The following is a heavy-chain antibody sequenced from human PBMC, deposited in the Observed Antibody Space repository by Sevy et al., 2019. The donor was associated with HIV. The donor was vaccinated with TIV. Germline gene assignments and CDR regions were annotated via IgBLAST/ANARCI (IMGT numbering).Heavy chain of an antibody. Sequence: GGSLRLSCAASGFTFSTYTMNWVRQAPGKGLEWVSAISGSGGSTYYADSVKGRFTISRDKSKNTLYLQMNNLRAEDTAVYYCAKGDSNIYGMDVWGQGTTVTVSS. V-gene: IGHV3-23*01. J-gene: IGHJ6*02. CDR3: AKGDSNIYGMDV. CDR1: GFTFSTYT. D-gene: IGHD6-13*01. CDR2: ISGSGGST.